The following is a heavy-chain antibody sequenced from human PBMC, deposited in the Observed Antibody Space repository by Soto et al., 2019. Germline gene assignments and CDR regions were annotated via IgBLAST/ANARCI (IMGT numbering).Heavy chain of an antibody. Sequence: SETLSLTCTVSGGSISSYYWSWIRQPAGKGLEWIGRIYTSGSTNYNPSLKSRVTMSVDTSKNQFSLKLSSVTAADTAVYYCATTSKYYYYSSVLDLAAFDIWGQGTMVTVSS. CDR1: GGSISSYY. V-gene: IGHV4-4*07. CDR3: ATTSKYYYYSSVLDLAAFDI. CDR2: IYTSGST. D-gene: IGHD3-22*01. J-gene: IGHJ3*02.